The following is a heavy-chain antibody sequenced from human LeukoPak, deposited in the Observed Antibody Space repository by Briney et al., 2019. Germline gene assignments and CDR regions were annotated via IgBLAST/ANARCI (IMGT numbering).Heavy chain of an antibody. CDR3: AKAGYYDILTGYSNGLLY. CDR1: GFTFSSYS. D-gene: IGHD3-9*01. J-gene: IGHJ4*02. Sequence: GGSLRLSCAASGFTFSSYSMNWVRQAPGKGLEWVSSISSSSSYIYYADSVKGRFTISRDNAKNSLYLQMNSLRAEDTAVYYCAKAGYYDILTGYSNGLLYWGQGTLVTVSS. CDR2: ISSSSSYI. V-gene: IGHV3-21*04.